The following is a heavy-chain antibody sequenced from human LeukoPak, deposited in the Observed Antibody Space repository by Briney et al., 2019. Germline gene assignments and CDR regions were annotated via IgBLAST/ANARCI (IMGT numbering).Heavy chain of an antibody. CDR2: IIPIFGTA. V-gene: IGHV1-69*06. D-gene: IGHD5-18*01. J-gene: IGHJ6*03. CDR1: GYTFTSYA. CDR3: AREGVQRGYSYGPIPWEEDPNYYYYMDV. Sequence: SVKVSCKASGYTFTSYAMNWVRQAPGQGLEWMGGIIPIFGTANYAQKFQGRVTITADKSTSTAYMELSSLRSEDTAVYYCAREGVQRGYSYGPIPWEEDPNYYYYMDVWGKGTTVTVSS.